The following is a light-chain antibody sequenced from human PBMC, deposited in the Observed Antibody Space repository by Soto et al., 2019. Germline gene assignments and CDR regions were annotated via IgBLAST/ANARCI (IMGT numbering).Light chain of an antibody. J-gene: IGLJ2*01. V-gene: IGLV4-69*01. Sequence: QAVVTQSPSASASLGASVKLTCTLSSGHSNYAIAWHQQQSEKGPRYLMKLNSDGSHSKGDGIPDRFSGSSSGAERYLTMSSLQSEDEADYYCQTWGSGIEVFGGGTKVTVL. CDR3: QTWGSGIEV. CDR2: LNSDGSH. CDR1: SGHSNYA.